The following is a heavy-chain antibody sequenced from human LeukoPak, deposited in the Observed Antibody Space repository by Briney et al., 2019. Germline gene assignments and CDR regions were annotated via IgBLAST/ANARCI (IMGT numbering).Heavy chain of an antibody. CDR1: GDSVSSNSAA. J-gene: IGHJ4*02. Sequence: SQTLSLTCALSGDSVSSNSAAWNWIRQSPSRGLEWLGRTYYRSKWYNDYAVSVKSRITINPDTSKNQFSLQLNSVTPEDTAVYYCARASGSGNYLTFDYWGQGTLVTVSS. CDR2: TYYRSKWYN. D-gene: IGHD1-26*01. V-gene: IGHV6-1*01. CDR3: ARASGSGNYLTFDY.